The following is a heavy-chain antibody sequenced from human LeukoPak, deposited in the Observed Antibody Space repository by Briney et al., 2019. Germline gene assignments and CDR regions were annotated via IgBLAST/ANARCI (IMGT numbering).Heavy chain of an antibody. V-gene: IGHV3-48*03. Sequence: GGSLRLSCAASGFTFTSYEMNWVRQAPGKGLEWVSYISSSGSTIYSADSVKGRFTISRDNAKNSLYLQMSSLRAEDTAVYFCARTAYDAFDIWGQGTLVTVSS. CDR1: GFTFTSYE. J-gene: IGHJ3*02. CDR2: ISSSGSTI. CDR3: ARTAYDAFDI.